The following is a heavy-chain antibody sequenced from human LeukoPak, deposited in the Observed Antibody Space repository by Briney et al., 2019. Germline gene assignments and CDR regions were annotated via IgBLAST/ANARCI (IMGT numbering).Heavy chain of an antibody. CDR1: GYTFTGYY. CDR2: INPNSGGT. D-gene: IGHD1-26*01. J-gene: IGHJ4*02. Sequence: ASVKVSCKASGYTFTGYYMHWVRQAPGQGLEWMGWINPNSGGTNYAQKFQGRVTMTRDTSISTAYMELSRLRSDDTAVYYCARATGRWELLQSPGYWGQGTLVTVCS. V-gene: IGHV1-2*02. CDR3: ARATGRWELLQSPGY.